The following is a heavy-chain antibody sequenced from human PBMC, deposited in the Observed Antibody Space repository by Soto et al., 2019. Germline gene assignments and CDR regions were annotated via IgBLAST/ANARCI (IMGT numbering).Heavy chain of an antibody. D-gene: IGHD3-10*01. CDR3: ARGRYGDY. CDR1: GYTFTSYG. V-gene: IGHV1-18*01. CDR2: ISAHNGNT. Sequence: QVHLVQSGAEVKKPGASVKVSCKGSGYTFTSYGITWVRQAPGQGLEWMGWISAHNGNTDYAQRHQGRVTVTRDRXXXXXXXXXXXXXXXXXXVYYCARGRYGDYWGQGALVTVSS. J-gene: IGHJ4*02.